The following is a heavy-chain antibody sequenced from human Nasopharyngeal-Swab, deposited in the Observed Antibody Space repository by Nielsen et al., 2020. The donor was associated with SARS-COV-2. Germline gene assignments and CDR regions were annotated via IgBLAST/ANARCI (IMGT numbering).Heavy chain of an antibody. CDR3: ARRTYYYGSGSYYNYFDY. CDR1: GGSISSSSYY. V-gene: IGHV4-39*01. J-gene: IGHJ4*02. Sequence: GSLRLSCTVSGGSISSSSYYWGWIRQPPGKGLVWIGSIYYSGSTYYNPSLKSRVTISVDTSKNQFSLKLSSVTAADTAVYYCARRTYYYGSGSYYNYFDYWGQGTLVTVSS. CDR2: IYYSGST. D-gene: IGHD3-10*01.